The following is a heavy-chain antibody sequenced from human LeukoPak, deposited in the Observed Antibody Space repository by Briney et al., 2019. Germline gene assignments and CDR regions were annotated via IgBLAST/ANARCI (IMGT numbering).Heavy chain of an antibody. CDR1: GYPFTSYD. J-gene: IGHJ6*03. Sequence: VQISFKASGYPFTSYDINWVRPATGQGGAWRGWMNPNSGNTGYAQKFQGRVTMTKNTSITTAYMELSSLRSEDTAVYYWARALSWTTESYYYMDVWGKGTTVTVSS. CDR3: ARALSWTTESYYYMDV. CDR2: MNPNSGNT. D-gene: IGHD3/OR15-3a*01. V-gene: IGHV1-8*01.